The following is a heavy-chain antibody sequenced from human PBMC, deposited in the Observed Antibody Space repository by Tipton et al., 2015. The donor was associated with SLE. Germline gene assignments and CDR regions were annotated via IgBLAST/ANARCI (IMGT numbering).Heavy chain of an antibody. Sequence: LRLSCTVSGGSISSGSYYWSWIRQPAGKGLEWIGRIYTSGSTNYNPSLKSRVTISVDTSKNQFSLKLSSVTAADAAVYCCASQGMDDIWGQGTMVTVSS. CDR1: GGSISSGSYY. D-gene: IGHD5-24*01. V-gene: IGHV4-61*02. CDR2: IYTSGST. J-gene: IGHJ3*02. CDR3: ASQGMDDI.